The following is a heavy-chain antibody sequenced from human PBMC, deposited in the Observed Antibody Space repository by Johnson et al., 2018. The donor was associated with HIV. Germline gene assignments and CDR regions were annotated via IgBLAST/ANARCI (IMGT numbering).Heavy chain of an antibody. Sequence: VKLVESGGGLVQPGRSLRLSCAASGFTFDDYAMHWVRQAPGKGLEWVSAIGSAGDTCYPGSVNGRFTISRENAKNSLYLQMNSLRAEDTALYYCARDVLEVTMIVVVTPPDIWGQGTMVTVSS. V-gene: IGHV3-9*01. CDR1: GFTFDDYA. CDR2: IGSAGDT. D-gene: IGHD3-22*01. CDR3: ARDVLEVTMIVVVTPPDI. J-gene: IGHJ3*02.